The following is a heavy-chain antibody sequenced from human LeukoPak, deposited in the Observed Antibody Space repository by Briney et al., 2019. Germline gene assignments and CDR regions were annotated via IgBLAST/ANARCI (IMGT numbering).Heavy chain of an antibody. CDR3: AKPIRSSWYYFDY. D-gene: IGHD6-13*01. CDR2: ISGSAGTT. J-gene: IGHJ4*02. Sequence: GGSLRLSCAASGFTFSNYAMTWVRQAPGKGLEWVSTISGSAGTTYYADSVKGRFTITRDNSKNTLYLQMNSLRAEDTAIYYCAKPIRSSWYYFDYWGQGTLVSVSS. CDR1: GFTFSNYA. V-gene: IGHV3-23*01.